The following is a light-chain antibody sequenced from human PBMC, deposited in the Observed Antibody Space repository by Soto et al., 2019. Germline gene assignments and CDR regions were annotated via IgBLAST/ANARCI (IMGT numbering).Light chain of an antibody. CDR1: QSVSSSY. Sequence: EIVLTQSPGTLSLSPGDRATLSCRASQSVSSSYLAWYQQKPGQAPRLLIYGASSRATGIPDRFSGSGYGTDFTLPLSRLEPEDFSVYYCQLYGSSPMLTFGHGTKLEIK. CDR2: GAS. CDR3: QLYGSSPMLT. J-gene: IGKJ2*01. V-gene: IGKV3-20*01.